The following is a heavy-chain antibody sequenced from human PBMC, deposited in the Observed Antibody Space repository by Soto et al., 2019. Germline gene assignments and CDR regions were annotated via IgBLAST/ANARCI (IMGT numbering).Heavy chain of an antibody. CDR2: ISAYNGNT. J-gene: IGHJ4*02. V-gene: IGHV1-18*01. Sequence: QVQLVQAGAEVKKPWASVKVSCKASGYTFTSSGISWVRQAPGQGLEWMGWISAYNGNTNYAQKLQGRVTTTTDTSTSTAYMELRSLRSDATAVYYCARTPPIEPVHFDYWGQGTLVTVSS. D-gene: IGHD2-15*01. CDR3: ARTPPIEPVHFDY. CDR1: GYTFTSSG.